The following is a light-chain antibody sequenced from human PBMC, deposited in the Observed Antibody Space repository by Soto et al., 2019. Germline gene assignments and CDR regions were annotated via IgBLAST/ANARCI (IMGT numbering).Light chain of an antibody. V-gene: IGLV1-44*01. CDR2: RNN. CDR1: SCHSGSKT. CDR3: AAWDDSLNGYV. Sequence: QSVLTQQPSASGTPGPRVTISCSGSSCHSGSKTVNWYQQLQGTAPKHLIYRNNQGPSGVPDRFPGSKSGTSASLAISGLKSEDEADYYCAAWDDSLNGYVFGTGTKVTVL. J-gene: IGLJ1*01.